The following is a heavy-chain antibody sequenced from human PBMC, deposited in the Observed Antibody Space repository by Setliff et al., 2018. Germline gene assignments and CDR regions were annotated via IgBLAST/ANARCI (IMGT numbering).Heavy chain of an antibody. CDR2: IYTSWST. V-gene: IGHV4-61*09. CDR1: GDSISSRRNY. J-gene: IGHJ6*03. Sequence: SETLSLTCTVSGDSISSRRNYWGWFRQPAWKELEWIGQIYTSWSTNYNPSLKSRVTISLDTSKNQFSLSLTSVTAEDTAVYYCARMSGFQYIDVWDKGTTVTVSS. CDR3: ARMSGFQYIDV. D-gene: IGHD3-3*01.